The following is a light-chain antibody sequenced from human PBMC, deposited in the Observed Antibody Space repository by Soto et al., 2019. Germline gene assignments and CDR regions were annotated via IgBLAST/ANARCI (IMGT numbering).Light chain of an antibody. J-gene: IGLJ3*02. V-gene: IGLV2-14*01. Sequence: QSALTQPASVSGSPGQSITISCTGTSSDVGGYNYVSWYQQHPGKAPKVMIFEVSSRPSWVSNRFSGSKSGNTASLTISGLQAEDEADYYCCAYAGSGTVVFGGGTKVTVL. CDR1: SSDVGGYNY. CDR3: CAYAGSGTVV. CDR2: EVS.